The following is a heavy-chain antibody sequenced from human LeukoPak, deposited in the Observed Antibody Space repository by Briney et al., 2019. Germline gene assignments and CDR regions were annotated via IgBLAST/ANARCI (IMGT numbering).Heavy chain of an antibody. CDR3: ARASGVAY. D-gene: IGHD1-26*01. J-gene: IGHJ4*02. CDR2: IWYDGSNK. Sequence: GGSLRLSCAASGFTFSSYGMHWVRQAPGKGLEWVAVIWYDGSNKYYADSVKGRFTISRDNSQNTVHLQMNSLRAEDTAVYYCARASGVAYWGQGTLVTVSS. CDR1: GFTFSSYG. V-gene: IGHV3-33*01.